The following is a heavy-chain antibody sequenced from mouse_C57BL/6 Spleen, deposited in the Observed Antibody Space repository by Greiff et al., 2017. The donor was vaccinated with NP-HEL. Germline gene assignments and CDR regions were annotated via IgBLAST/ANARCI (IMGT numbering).Heavy chain of an antibody. CDR3: ARMNDGIYYAMDY. Sequence: QVQLKESGAELAKPGASVKLSCKASGYTFTSYWMHWVKQRPGQGLEWIGYINPSSGYTKYNQKFKDKATLTADKSSSTAYMQLSSLTYEDSAVYYGARMNDGIYYAMDYWGRGTEVTVS. V-gene: IGHV1-7*01. CDR1: GYTFTSYW. J-gene: IGHJ4*01. CDR2: INPSSGYT. D-gene: IGHD2-3*01.